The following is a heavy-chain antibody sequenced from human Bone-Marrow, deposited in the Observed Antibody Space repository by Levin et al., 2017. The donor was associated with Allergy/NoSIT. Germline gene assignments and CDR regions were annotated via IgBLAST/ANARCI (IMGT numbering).Heavy chain of an antibody. D-gene: IGHD1-26*01. CDR1: GFTFSSYW. CDR3: ARDSTTRIVGAKRGGDAFDI. CDR2: INSDGSST. Sequence: GGSLRLSCAASGFTFSSYWMHWVRQAPGKGLVWVSRINSDGSSTSYADSVKGRFTISRDNAKNTLYLQMNSLRAEDTAVYYCARDSTTRIVGAKRGGDAFDIWGQGTMVTVSS. J-gene: IGHJ3*02. V-gene: IGHV3-74*01.